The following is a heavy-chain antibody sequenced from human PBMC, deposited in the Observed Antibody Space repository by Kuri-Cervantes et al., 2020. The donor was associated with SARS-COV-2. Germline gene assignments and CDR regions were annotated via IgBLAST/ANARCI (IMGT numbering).Heavy chain of an antibody. D-gene: IGHD2-2*01. Sequence: GGSLRLSCAASGFTFSSYAMHWVRQAPGKGLEWVAVISYDGSNKYYADSVKGRFTISRGNSKNTLYLQMNSLRAEDTAVYYCATIAIVVVFNNWFDPWGQGTLVTVSS. CDR2: ISYDGSNK. V-gene: IGHV3-30-3*01. CDR3: ATIAIVVVFNNWFDP. CDR1: GFTFSSYA. J-gene: IGHJ5*02.